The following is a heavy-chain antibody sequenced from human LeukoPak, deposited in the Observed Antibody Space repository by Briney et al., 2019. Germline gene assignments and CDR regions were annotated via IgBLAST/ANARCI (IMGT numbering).Heavy chain of an antibody. V-gene: IGHV3-23*01. CDR2: ISGSGGST. CDR3: TKLLVRGIGFGELLQSGDY. Sequence: GGSLRLSCAASGFTFSSYAMSWVRQAPGKGLEWVSAISGSGGSTYYADSVKGRFTISRDNSKNTLYLQMNSLRAEDTAVYYCTKLLVRGIGFGELLQSGDYWGQGTLVTVSS. D-gene: IGHD3-10*01. CDR1: GFTFSSYA. J-gene: IGHJ4*02.